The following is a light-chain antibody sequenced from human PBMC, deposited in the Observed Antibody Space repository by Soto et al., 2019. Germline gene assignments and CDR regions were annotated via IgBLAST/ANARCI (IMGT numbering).Light chain of an antibody. CDR2: GAS. V-gene: IGKV1D-16*01. CDR1: QGISSW. Sequence: DIQMTQSPSSLSASVGDRVTITCRASQGISSWLAWYQQKPGKAPKSLIYGASSLQSGVPSRFSGSGSGTDFTLTISSLHAEDFATYYCQQYNTYPITFGQGTRLEIK. J-gene: IGKJ5*01. CDR3: QQYNTYPIT.